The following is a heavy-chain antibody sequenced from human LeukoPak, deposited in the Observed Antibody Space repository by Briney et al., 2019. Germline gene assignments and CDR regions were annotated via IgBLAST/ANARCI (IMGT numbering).Heavy chain of an antibody. D-gene: IGHD1-26*01. CDR2: IYYSGST. CDR3: ATRIVGATLTEY. CDR1: GGSISSYY. Sequence: SETLSLTCTVSGGSISSYYWSWIRQPPGKGLEWIGYIYYSGSTNYNPSLKSRVTITVDTSKNQFSLKLSSVTAADTAVYYCATRIVGATLTEYWGQGTLVTVSS. V-gene: IGHV4-59*08. J-gene: IGHJ4*02.